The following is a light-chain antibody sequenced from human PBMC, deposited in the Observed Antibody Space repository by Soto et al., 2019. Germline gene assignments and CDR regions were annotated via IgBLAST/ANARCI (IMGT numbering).Light chain of an antibody. Sequence: QSALTQAPSASGSPGQSVGVSCTGTSSDIGNYNFVSWYQQHPGKAPKLMIYEVSKRPSGVPDRFSGSKSGNTASLTVSGLQAEDEADYYCSSYAGSNTYVFGTGTKVTVL. J-gene: IGLJ1*01. CDR1: SSDIGNYNF. CDR3: SSYAGSNTYV. V-gene: IGLV2-8*01. CDR2: EVS.